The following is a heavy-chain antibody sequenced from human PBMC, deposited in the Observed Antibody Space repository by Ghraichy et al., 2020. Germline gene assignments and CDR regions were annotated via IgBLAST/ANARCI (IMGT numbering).Heavy chain of an antibody. J-gene: IGHJ4*02. V-gene: IGHV4-59*08. CDR3: ARHGSTVALFDY. D-gene: IGHD4-23*01. CDR2: VYFTGST. CDR1: GGSIRSYY. Sequence: SETLSLTCTVSGGSIRSYYWSWIRQPPGKGLEWIGYVYFTGSTDYNPSLKSRVTISVDTSNNQFSLKLSSVTAADTAVYYCARHGSTVALFDYWGQGILVTVSS.